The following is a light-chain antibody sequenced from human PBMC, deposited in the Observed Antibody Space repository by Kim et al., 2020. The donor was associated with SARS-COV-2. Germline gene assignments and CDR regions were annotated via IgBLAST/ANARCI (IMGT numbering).Light chain of an antibody. CDR2: EGS. V-gene: IGLV2-23*01. J-gene: IGLJ3*02. CDR1: SSDVGSYNP. Sequence: GQSINICCTGTSSDVGSYNPVYWYKQHTGKAPNLMIYEGSKRPSGVSNRFSGSKSGNTVAMTIPGPQAEDEADYYCCSYAGSSTWVFGGGTQLTVL. CDR3: CSYAGSSTWV.